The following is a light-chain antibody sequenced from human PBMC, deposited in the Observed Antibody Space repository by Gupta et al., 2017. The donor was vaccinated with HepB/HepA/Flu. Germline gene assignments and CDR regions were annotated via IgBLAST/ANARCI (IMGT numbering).Light chain of an antibody. CDR2: KDS. J-gene: IGLJ3*02. Sequence: SYELTQPPSVSVSPGQTARITCSGDALPKQYAYWYQQKPGPAPVLVIYKDSERPSGIPERFSGSSSGTTATLTISGVQAEDEADYYCPSVDSSGSHQVFGGGTNLTVL. CDR3: PSVDSSGSHQV. V-gene: IGLV3-25*03. CDR1: ALPKQY.